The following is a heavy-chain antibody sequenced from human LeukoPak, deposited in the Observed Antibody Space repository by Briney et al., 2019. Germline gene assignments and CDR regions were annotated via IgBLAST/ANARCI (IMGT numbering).Heavy chain of an antibody. V-gene: IGHV3-30*18. CDR1: GFTFSGYA. CDR2: ISYDGDNK. J-gene: IGHJ4*02. D-gene: IGHD1-26*01. Sequence: GGSLRLSCAASGFTFSGYAMHWVRQAPGKGLEWVAVISYDGDNKYYADSLKGRFTISRDNSKNTLYVQMNSLRAEDTAVYYCAKGGRWDLPTGGFDYWGQGTLVTVSS. CDR3: AKGGRWDLPTGGFDY.